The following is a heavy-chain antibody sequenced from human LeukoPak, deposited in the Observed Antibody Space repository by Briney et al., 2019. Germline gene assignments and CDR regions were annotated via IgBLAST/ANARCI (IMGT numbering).Heavy chain of an antibody. Sequence: SQTLSLTCAISGDSVSRNNAAWNWIRQSPSRGLEWPGRTHYRSKWYYDYAPSVKSRITVNPDTSRDQFSLQLNSVTPEDTAVYYCTRAVSNWEGNPFDYWGQGTLVTVSS. CDR3: TRAVSNWEGNPFDY. D-gene: IGHD1-26*01. CDR2: THYRSKWYY. J-gene: IGHJ4*02. CDR1: GDSVSRNNAA. V-gene: IGHV6-1*01.